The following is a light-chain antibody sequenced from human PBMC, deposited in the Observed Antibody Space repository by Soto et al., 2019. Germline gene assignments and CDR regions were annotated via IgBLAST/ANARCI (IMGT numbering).Light chain of an antibody. CDR1: QDISNY. CDR2: SAS. Sequence: DIQLTQSPSFLSASVGDRVTITCRASQDISNYLAWYLQKPGKAPKRLIFSASSLQSGVPSRFSGNGSATEFTLTISSLQPEDFATYYCLQSYKYPRTFGQGTKVDIK. CDR3: LQSYKYPRT. V-gene: IGKV1-9*01. J-gene: IGKJ1*01.